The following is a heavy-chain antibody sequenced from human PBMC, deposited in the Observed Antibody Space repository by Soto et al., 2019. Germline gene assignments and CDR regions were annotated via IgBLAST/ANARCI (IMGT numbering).Heavy chain of an antibody. CDR1: GAPFNAYY. V-gene: IGHV4-34*01. CDR3: ASRMGSGRYYFDY. J-gene: IGHJ4*02. D-gene: IGHD3-10*01. CDR2: INHSGST. Sequence: SETLSLTCAIYGAPFNAYYWSWIRQSPGKGLEWIGEINHSGSTNYNPSFKSRVTISIDTFNKQISLKVKSVTAADTAVFYCASRMGSGRYYFDYWGQGSLVTVSS.